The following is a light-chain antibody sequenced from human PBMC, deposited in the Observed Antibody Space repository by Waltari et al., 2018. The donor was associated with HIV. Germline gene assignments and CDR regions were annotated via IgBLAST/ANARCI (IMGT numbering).Light chain of an antibody. CDR3: QQYGSSPRYT. CDR2: VTT. V-gene: IGKV3-20*01. Sequence: LVLTQSPAILSLSPGERATLSCRASQSVGTSPAWYQQRPGQALRLLIDVTTKRATGIPVRFTTSGSGTDYVLTISSLEPEDFAVYYCQQYGSSPRYTFGQGTKLEIK. CDR1: QSVGTSP. J-gene: IGKJ2*01.